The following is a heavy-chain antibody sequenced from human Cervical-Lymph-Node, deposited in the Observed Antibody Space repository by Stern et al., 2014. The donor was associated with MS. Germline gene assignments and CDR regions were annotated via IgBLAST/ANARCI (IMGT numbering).Heavy chain of an antibody. Sequence: EVQLVESGGGLVQPGGSLRLSCAASGFTFSNYNINWVRQAPGKGLEWVSYISRSSSRMYYADSVKGRFTISRDNAKNSLYLQMNSLRAEDTAVYYCARNYDFASVGDYWGQGTLVTVSS. CDR2: ISRSSSRM. CDR1: GFTFSNYN. D-gene: IGHD3-3*01. J-gene: IGHJ4*02. V-gene: IGHV3-48*01. CDR3: ARNYDFASVGDY.